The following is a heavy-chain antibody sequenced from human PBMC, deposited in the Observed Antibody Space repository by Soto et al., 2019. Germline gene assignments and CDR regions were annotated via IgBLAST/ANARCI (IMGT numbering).Heavy chain of an antibody. D-gene: IGHD2-2*01. CDR1: GYSFTSYW. Sequence: PGASLKISCKGSGYSFTSYWISWVRQMPGKGLEWMGRIDPSDSYTNYSPSFQGHVTISADKSISTAYLQWSSLKASDTAMYYCARTPTSGYCSSTSCPYYYGMDVWGQGTTVTVSS. J-gene: IGHJ6*02. CDR2: IDPSDSYT. CDR3: ARTPTSGYCSSTSCPYYYGMDV. V-gene: IGHV5-10-1*01.